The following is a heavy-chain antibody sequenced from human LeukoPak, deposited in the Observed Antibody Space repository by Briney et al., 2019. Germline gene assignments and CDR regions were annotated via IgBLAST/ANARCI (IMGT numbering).Heavy chain of an antibody. CDR2: INHSGST. J-gene: IGHJ4*02. Sequence: SETLSLTCAVYGGSFSGYYWSWIRQPPGKGLEWIGEINHSGSTNYNPSLKGRVTISVDTSKNQFSLKLSSVTAADTAVYYCARGLVLMVYAIGFDYWGQGTLVTVSS. CDR3: ARGLVLMVYAIGFDY. V-gene: IGHV4-34*01. D-gene: IGHD2-8*01. CDR1: GGSFSGYY.